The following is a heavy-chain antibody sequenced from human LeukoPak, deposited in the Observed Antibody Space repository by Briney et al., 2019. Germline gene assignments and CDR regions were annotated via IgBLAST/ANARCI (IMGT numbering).Heavy chain of an antibody. Sequence: SEPLSLTCAVYGGSFSGYYWSWIRQPPGKGREWIGEINHSGRTNYDPSLKSQVTISVDKSKNQFFLKLSSVTAADTAVYYCARTLSRGYSGYDQIFFDIWGQGTMVTVSS. J-gene: IGHJ3*02. V-gene: IGHV4-34*01. CDR2: INHSGRT. CDR1: GGSFSGYY. CDR3: ARTLSRGYSGYDQIFFDI. D-gene: IGHD5-12*01.